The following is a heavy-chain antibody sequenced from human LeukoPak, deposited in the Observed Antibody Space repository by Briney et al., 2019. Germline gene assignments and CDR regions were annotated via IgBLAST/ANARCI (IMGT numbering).Heavy chain of an antibody. CDR2: ISSSSSYI. V-gene: IGHV3-21*01. Sequence: PGGSLRLSCAASGFPFSGYSMNWVRQAPGKGLEWVSSISSSSSYIYYADSVKGRFTISRDNAKNSLYLQMNSLRAEDTAVYYCARDIAGGNSPALDYWGQGTLVTVSS. CDR3: ARDIAGGNSPALDY. D-gene: IGHD2-21*02. CDR1: GFPFSGYS. J-gene: IGHJ4*02.